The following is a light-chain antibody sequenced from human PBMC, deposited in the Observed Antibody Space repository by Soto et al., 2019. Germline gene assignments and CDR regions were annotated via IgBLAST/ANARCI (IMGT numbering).Light chain of an antibody. J-gene: IGLJ2*01. Sequence: QSALTQPASVSGSPGQSITISCTGNSSDVGGYDYVSWYQQYAGKAPKLTIYNVRNRPSGVSNRFSGSKSGNTASLTISGLQPEDEADYFCSSYTNSGTVLFGGGTKLTVL. CDR1: SSDVGGYDY. V-gene: IGLV2-14*01. CDR3: SSYTNSGTVL. CDR2: NVR.